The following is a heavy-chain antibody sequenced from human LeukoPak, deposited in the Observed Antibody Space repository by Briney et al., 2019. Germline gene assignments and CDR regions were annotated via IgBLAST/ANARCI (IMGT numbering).Heavy chain of an antibody. CDR1: GFTFSSYA. D-gene: IGHD3-10*01. J-gene: IGHJ5*02. V-gene: IGHV3-30-3*01. CDR2: ISYDGSNK. CDR3: ARDAGDYYGSGSYGRNWFDP. Sequence: GRSLRLSCAAPGFTFSSYAMRWVRQAPGKGLEWVAVISYDGSNKYYADSVKGRFTISRDNSKNTLYLQMNSLRAEDTAVYYCARDAGDYYGSGSYGRNWFDPWGQGTLVTVSS.